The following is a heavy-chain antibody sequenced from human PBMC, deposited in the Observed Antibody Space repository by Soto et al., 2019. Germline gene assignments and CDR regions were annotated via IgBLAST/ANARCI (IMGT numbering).Heavy chain of an antibody. Sequence: GGSLRLSCAASGFTFSSYGMHWVRQAPGKGLEWVAVISHDGSNKYYADSVKGRFTISRDNAKNTLYLQMNSLRAEDTAVYYCARDSTGYSKVQAPDYWGQGTLVTVSS. V-gene: IGHV3-30*03. CDR1: GFTFSSYG. CDR3: ARDSTGYSKVQAPDY. CDR2: ISHDGSNK. J-gene: IGHJ4*02. D-gene: IGHD6-13*01.